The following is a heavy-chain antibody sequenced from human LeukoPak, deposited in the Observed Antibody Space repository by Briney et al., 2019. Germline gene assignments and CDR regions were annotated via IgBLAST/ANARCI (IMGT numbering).Heavy chain of an antibody. D-gene: IGHD5-18*01. CDR3: ARTYPGSGIQLWFVDYYYYYMDV. J-gene: IGHJ6*03. CDR2: ISGGST. Sequence: PGGSLRLSCAVSGFTVSNNEMNWVRQAPGKGLEWVSSISGGSTYYADSRKGRFTISRDTSTNTLRLQMKSLRGEDTAVYYCARTYPGSGIQLWFVDYYYYYMDVWGKGTTVTVSS. V-gene: IGHV3-38-3*01. CDR1: GFTVSNNE.